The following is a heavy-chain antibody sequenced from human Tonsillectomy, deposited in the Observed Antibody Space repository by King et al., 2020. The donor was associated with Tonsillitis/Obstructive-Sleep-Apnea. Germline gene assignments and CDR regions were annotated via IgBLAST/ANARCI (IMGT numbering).Heavy chain of an antibody. Sequence: VQLVESGAEVKKPGESLRISCQGSGYSFTTYWISWVRQMPGKGLEWMGRIDPSDSYTNYSPSFQGHVIISADKSNSTAYLQWSSLKASDTAMYYCARHEGRPISRDVWGRGTTVAVSS. CDR3: ARHEGRPISRDV. J-gene: IGHJ6*02. CDR2: IDPSDSYT. V-gene: IGHV5-10-1*03. CDR1: GYSFTTYW.